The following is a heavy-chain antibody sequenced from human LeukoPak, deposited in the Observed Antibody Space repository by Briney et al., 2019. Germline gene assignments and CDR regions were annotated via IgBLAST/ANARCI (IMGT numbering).Heavy chain of an antibody. CDR1: GFTFNTYT. CDR2: ISSSGVKT. Sequence: GGSLRLSCAASGFTFNTYTMNWVRQAPGKGLEWVSTISSSGVKTNYVDSVKGRFTISRDNSKDTLYLQMNNLRAEDTAVYYCAKDRLVGAIDWGQGALVTVSS. V-gene: IGHV3-23*01. CDR3: AKDRLVGAID. J-gene: IGHJ4*02. D-gene: IGHD1-26*01.